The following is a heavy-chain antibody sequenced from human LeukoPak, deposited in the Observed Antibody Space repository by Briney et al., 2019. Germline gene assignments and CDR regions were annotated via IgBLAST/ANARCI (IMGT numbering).Heavy chain of an antibody. V-gene: IGHV1-18*01. CDR2: ISAYNGNT. Sequence: GASVKVSCKASGYTFTSYGISWVRQAPGQGLEWMGWISAYNGNTNYAQKLQGRVTMTTDTSTSTAYMELRSLRSVDTAVYYCARLGHTMNYYDSSGYYPLDYWGQGTLVTVSS. D-gene: IGHD3-22*01. J-gene: IGHJ4*02. CDR1: GYTFTSYG. CDR3: ARLGHTMNYYDSSGYYPLDY.